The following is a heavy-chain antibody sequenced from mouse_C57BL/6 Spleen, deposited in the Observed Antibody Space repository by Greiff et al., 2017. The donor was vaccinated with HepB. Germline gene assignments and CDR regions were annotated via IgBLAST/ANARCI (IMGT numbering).Heavy chain of an antibody. CDR1: GFTFSDYY. CDR3: ASGGLLLRSGYFDY. V-gene: IGHV5-16*01. Sequence: EVKLVESEGGLVQPGSSMKLSCTASGFTFSDYYMAWVRQVPEKGLEWVANINYDGSSTYYLDSLKSRFIISRDNAKNILYLQMSSLKSEDTATYYCASGGLLLRSGYFDYWGQGTTLTVSS. D-gene: IGHD1-1*01. CDR2: INYDGSST. J-gene: IGHJ2*01.